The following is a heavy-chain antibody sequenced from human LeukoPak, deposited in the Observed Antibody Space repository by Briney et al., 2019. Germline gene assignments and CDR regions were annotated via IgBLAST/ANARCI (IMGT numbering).Heavy chain of an antibody. D-gene: IGHD5-12*01. V-gene: IGHV4-59*01. CDR3: ARDVEFRYGGYEMGTFDI. J-gene: IGHJ3*02. Sequence: SETLSLTCTVSRGSISSYYWNWIRQSPGKGLEWIGLIYYTGSANYNPSLKSRVTISVDTSKNQFSLKLSSVTAADTAVYYCARDVEFRYGGYEMGTFDIWGQGTLVTVSS. CDR2: IYYTGSA. CDR1: RGSISSYY.